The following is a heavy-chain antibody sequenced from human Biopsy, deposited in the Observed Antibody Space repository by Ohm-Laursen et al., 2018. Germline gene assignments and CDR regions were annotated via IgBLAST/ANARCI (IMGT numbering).Heavy chain of an antibody. D-gene: IGHD4-23*01. CDR1: GGSFTGHY. Sequence: GTLSLTWAVSGGSFTGHYWSWIRQPPGKGLEWIGHISYTGYTSYNASLKSRVTISVDTSRNHFSLRLSSLTAADTAVYYCARGSNDFGGLYFTRWGQGTLLTVSS. CDR3: ARGSNDFGGLYFTR. V-gene: IGHV4-59*11. J-gene: IGHJ4*02. CDR2: ISYTGYT.